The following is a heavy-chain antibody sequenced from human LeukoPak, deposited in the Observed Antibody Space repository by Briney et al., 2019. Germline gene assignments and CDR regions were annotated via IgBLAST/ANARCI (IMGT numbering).Heavy chain of an antibody. V-gene: IGHV4-34*01. J-gene: IGHJ4*02. CDR2: INHSGST. Sequence: SETLSLTCAVYGGSFSGYYWSWIRQPPGKVLEWIGEINHSGSTNYNPSLKSRVTISVDTSKNQFSLKLSSVTAADTAVYYCARTAAYSSSWYFFDYWGQGTLVTVSS. CDR3: ARTAAYSSSWYFFDY. D-gene: IGHD6-13*01. CDR1: GGSFSGYY.